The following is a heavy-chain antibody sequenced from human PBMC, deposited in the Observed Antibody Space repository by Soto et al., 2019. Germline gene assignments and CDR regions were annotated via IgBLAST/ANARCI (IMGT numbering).Heavy chain of an antibody. CDR2: IKSYTNGGTT. J-gene: IGHJ4*02. CDR1: GFTFSNAW. V-gene: IGHV3-15*01. Sequence: GGSLRLSCAASGFTFSNAWMSWVRQAPGKGLEWVGRIKSYTNGGTTDYAAPVKGRFAISRDDSKNTLYLQMYSLKTEDAGVYYCTTDDPINKYWGQGTLVTVSS. CDR3: TTDDPINKY.